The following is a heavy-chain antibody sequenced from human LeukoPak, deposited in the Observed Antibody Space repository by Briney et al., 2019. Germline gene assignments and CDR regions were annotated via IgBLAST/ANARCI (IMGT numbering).Heavy chain of an antibody. CDR3: ARGVLRYFDY. CDR1: GGSFSGYY. J-gene: IGHJ4*02. CDR2: INHSGST. Sequence: SETLSLTCAVYGGSFSGYYWSWIRQPPGKGLEWIGEINHSGSTNYNPSLKSRVTISVDTSKNQFSLKLSSVTAADTAVYYCARGVLRYFDYWGQGTLVTVSS. V-gene: IGHV4-34*01.